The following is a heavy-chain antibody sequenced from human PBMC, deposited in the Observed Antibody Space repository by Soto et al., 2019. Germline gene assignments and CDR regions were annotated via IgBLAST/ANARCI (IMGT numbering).Heavy chain of an antibody. Sequence: PWETLSLTCAVSGGSISSGGYSWSWIRQPPGKGLEWIGYIYHSGSTYYNPSLKSRVTISVDKSKNQFSLKLMSLSAADTAVYYCGRLEGLATISYYFDYWGQGALVTVSS. CDR1: GGSISSGGYS. D-gene: IGHD3-9*01. CDR2: IYHSGST. CDR3: GRLEGLATISYYFDY. J-gene: IGHJ4*02. V-gene: IGHV4-30-2*01.